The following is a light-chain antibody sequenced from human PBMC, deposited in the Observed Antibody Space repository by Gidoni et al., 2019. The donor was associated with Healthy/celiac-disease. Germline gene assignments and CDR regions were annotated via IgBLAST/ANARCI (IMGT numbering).Light chain of an antibody. J-gene: IGKJ1*01. CDR3: QQRSNWLWT. Sequence: EIVLTQSPATLSLSPGERATLSCRASTSVSSYLAWYQQKPGQAPRLLIYDASNRATGIPARFSGSGSGTDFTLTISSLEPEDFAVYYCQQRSNWLWTFGQXTKVEIK. CDR2: DAS. V-gene: IGKV3-11*01. CDR1: TSVSSY.